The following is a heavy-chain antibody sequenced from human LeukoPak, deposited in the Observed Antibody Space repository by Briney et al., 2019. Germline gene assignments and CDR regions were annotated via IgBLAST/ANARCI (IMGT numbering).Heavy chain of an antibody. V-gene: IGHV4-59*01. CDR1: GGSISSYY. Sequence: SETLSLTCTVSGGSISSYYWSWIRQPPGKGLEWIGNIYYSESTNYNPSLKSRVTISVDTSKNQFSLKLSSVTAADTAVYYCAKILRLGAMDVWGKGTTVTISS. CDR2: IYYSEST. J-gene: IGHJ6*03. CDR3: AKILRLGAMDV. D-gene: IGHD3-16*01.